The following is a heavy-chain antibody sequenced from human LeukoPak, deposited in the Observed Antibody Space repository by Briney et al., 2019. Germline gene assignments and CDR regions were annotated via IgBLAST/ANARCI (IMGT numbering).Heavy chain of an antibody. CDR2: INGDGSAT. Sequence: TGGSLRLSCAASGFTFSRYWMHWVRQAPGKGLVWVSRINGDGSATSHADSVKGRFAISRDNAKNTLYLQMNSLRVEDTAVYYCAKGSSTWQDYWGQGTLVTVSS. J-gene: IGHJ4*02. D-gene: IGHD2-2*01. V-gene: IGHV3-74*01. CDR3: AKGSSTWQDY. CDR1: GFTFSRYW.